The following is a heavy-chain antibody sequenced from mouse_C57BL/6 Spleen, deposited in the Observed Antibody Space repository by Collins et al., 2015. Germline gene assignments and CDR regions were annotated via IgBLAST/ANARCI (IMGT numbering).Heavy chain of an antibody. CDR3: ARYPPYPGGYFDV. V-gene: IGHV7-3*01. Sequence: EVKLVESGGGLVQPGGSLSLSCAASGFTFTDYYMSWVRQPPGKALEWLGFIRNKANGYTTEYSASVKGRFTISRDNSQSILYLQMNALRAEDSATYYCARYPPYPGGYFDVWGTGTTVTVSS. CDR2: IRNKANGYTT. CDR1: GFTFTDYY. J-gene: IGHJ1*03. D-gene: IGHD2-10*01.